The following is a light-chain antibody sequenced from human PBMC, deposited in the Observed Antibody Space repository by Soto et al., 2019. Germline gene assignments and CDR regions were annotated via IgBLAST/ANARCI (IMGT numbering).Light chain of an antibody. V-gene: IGKV3-20*01. CDR2: GAY. CDR3: QHYGNSPPYT. Sequence: VVLAQCPVTLSLSPGERTTLSCRASQSVSSSNLLWYQQKRGQAPRLLIYGAYKRATGIPDRFSGSGSGTDFTLTISRLEPEDFALYYCQHYGNSPPYTFGQGTKVDIK. CDR1: QSVSSSN. J-gene: IGKJ2*01.